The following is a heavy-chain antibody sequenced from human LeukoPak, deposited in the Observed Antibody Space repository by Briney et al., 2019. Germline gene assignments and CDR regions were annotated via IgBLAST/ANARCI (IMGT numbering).Heavy chain of an antibody. CDR1: GFTFSSYG. CDR3: ARDYCSSTSCYGSFDY. D-gene: IGHD2-2*01. Sequence: GGSLRLSCAASGFTFSSYGMHWVRQAPGKGLEWVAVIWYDGSNKYYADSVKGRFTISRDDSKNTLYLQMDSLRAEDTAVYYCARDYCSSTSCYGSFDYWGQGTLVTVSS. J-gene: IGHJ4*02. CDR2: IWYDGSNK. V-gene: IGHV3-33*01.